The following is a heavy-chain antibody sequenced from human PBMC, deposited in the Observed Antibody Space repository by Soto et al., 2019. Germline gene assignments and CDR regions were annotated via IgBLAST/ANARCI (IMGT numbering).Heavy chain of an antibody. CDR3: ARDLSGSSYYWFDP. CDR2: IYYSGTT. CDR1: GGSISSSY. D-gene: IGHD1-26*01. Sequence: SETLSLTCTVSGGSISSSYWNWIRQPPGKGLEWIGYIYYSGTTNYNPSLKSRVTISVDTSKNQFSLKLSSVTAADTAVYYCARDLSGSSYYWFDPWGQGTLVTVSS. J-gene: IGHJ5*02. V-gene: IGHV4-59*01.